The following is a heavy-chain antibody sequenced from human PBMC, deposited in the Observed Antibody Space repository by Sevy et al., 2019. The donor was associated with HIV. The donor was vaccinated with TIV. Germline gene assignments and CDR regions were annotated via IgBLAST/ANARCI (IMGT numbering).Heavy chain of an antibody. V-gene: IGHV1-69*13. Sequence: ASVKVSCKASGGTFSSYAISWVRQAPGQGLEWMGGIIPIFGTANYAQKFQGRVTITADESTSTAYMELSSLRSEDTAVYYCARDSEEIAVAGTYYFDYWGQGTLVTVS. CDR2: IIPIFGTA. D-gene: IGHD6-19*01. J-gene: IGHJ4*02. CDR3: ARDSEEIAVAGTYYFDY. CDR1: GGTFSSYA.